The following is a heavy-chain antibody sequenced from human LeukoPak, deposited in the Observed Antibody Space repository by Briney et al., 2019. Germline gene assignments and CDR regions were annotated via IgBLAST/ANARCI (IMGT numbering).Heavy chain of an antibody. D-gene: IGHD6-13*01. V-gene: IGHV4-59*01. CDR3: ARGGAAGSWFDP. CDR2: IYCSGST. CDR1: GGSISSYY. J-gene: IGHJ5*02. Sequence: SETLSLTCTVSGGSISSYYWSWIRQPPGKGLEWIGYIYCSGSTNYNPSLKSGVTISVDTSKNQFSLKLSSVTAADTAVYYCARGGAAGSWFDPWGQGTLVTVSS.